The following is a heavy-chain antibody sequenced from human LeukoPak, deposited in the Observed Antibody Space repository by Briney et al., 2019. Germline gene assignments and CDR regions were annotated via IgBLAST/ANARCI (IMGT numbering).Heavy chain of an antibody. D-gene: IGHD3-10*01. J-gene: IGHJ4*02. Sequence: PGGSLRLSCAASGFTFSSYEMNWVRQAPGKGLEWVSCISSSGSTIYYADSVKGRFTISRDNAKNSLYLQMNSLRAEDTAVYYCARAPIWFGELFWVDYFDYWGQETLVTVSS. CDR1: GFTFSSYE. V-gene: IGHV3-48*03. CDR3: ARAPIWFGELFWVDYFDY. CDR2: ISSSGSTI.